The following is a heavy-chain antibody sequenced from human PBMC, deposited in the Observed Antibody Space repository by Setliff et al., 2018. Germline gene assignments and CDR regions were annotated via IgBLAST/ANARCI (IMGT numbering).Heavy chain of an antibody. D-gene: IGHD2-2*01. CDR3: ARDRKEIVVKPPAASLDY. V-gene: IGHV1-18*01. CDR1: GYNFITFG. J-gene: IGHJ4*02. Sequence: GASVKVSCKTSGYNFITFGISWVRQAPGQGLEWMGWISPYNGNTNYAQKFQGRVTMTTDSSTTTVYMEVASLRSDDTAVYYCARDRKEIVVKPPAASLDYWGQGTLVTVSS. CDR2: ISPYNGNT.